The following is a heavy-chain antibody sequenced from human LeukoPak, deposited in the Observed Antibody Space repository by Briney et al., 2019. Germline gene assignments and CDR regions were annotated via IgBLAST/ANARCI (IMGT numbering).Heavy chain of an antibody. D-gene: IGHD3-10*01. Sequence: PGGSLRLSCAASGFIFSTYGLHWVRQAPGKGPEWVAVIFSDGYTKYYAASVKDRFTISRDNSRNTLYLHMNSLILGDTGVYYCARASGPFDFWGQGTLLTVSS. J-gene: IGHJ4*02. V-gene: IGHV3-33*01. CDR1: GFIFSTYG. CDR2: IFSDGYTK. CDR3: ARASGPFDF.